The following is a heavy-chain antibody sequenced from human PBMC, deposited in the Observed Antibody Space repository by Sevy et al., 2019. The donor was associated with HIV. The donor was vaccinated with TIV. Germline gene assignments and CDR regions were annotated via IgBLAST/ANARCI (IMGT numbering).Heavy chain of an antibody. J-gene: IGHJ5*02. Sequence: GGSLRLSCAASGFTFSSYEMNWVRQAPGKGLEWVSYISSSGSTIYYADSVKGRFTISRDNAKNSLYLQMNSLRAEDTAVYYCARWTARYCSSTSCPTAFDPWGQGTLVTVSS. D-gene: IGHD2-2*01. CDR1: GFTFSSYE. CDR3: ARWTARYCSSTSCPTAFDP. V-gene: IGHV3-48*03. CDR2: ISSSGSTI.